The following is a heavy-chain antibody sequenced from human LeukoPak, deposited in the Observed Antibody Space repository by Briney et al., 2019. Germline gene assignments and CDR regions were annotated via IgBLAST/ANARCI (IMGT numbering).Heavy chain of an antibody. V-gene: IGHV4-39*01. D-gene: IGHD3-10*01. J-gene: IGHJ4*02. CDR3: ARQAGSGGCLDY. CDR2: IFYSGRT. Sequence: KPSETLSLTCTVSGDSIGGSVDYWVWIRQPPGKGLEWIGSIFYSGRTYYNTSLRSRVTISVDTSKNQFSLKLTSVTAADTALYYCARQAGSGGCLDYWGQGTLVTVSS. CDR1: GDSIGGSVDY.